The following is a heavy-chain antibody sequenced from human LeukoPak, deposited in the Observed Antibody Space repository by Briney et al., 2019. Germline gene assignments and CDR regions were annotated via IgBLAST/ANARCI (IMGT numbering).Heavy chain of an antibody. CDR3: ARGEWDLLFDY. CDR2: IYNSETT. D-gene: IGHD1-26*01. V-gene: IGHV4-59*01. Sequence: SETLSLTCTVSGDSISSYYWSWIRQPPGKGLEWVGYIYNSETTNYNPSLESRVTISEDTSKNQFSLKLSSVTAADTAVYYCARGEWDLLFDYWGQGTLVTVSS. CDR1: GDSISSYY. J-gene: IGHJ4*02.